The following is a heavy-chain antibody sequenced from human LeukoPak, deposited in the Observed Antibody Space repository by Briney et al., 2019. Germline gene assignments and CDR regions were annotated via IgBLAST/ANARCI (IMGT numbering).Heavy chain of an antibody. CDR2: INQDESTK. CDR1: GFSFSNSW. V-gene: IGHV3-7*01. D-gene: IGHD1-1*01. Sequence: PGGSLRLSCAATGFSFSNSWMTWVRQAPGKGPEWLANINQDESTKNYVDAVEGRFTISRDNAKNSLFLQMNSLRAEDTAVYYCTRDFALQQFDYWGQGTLVTVSS. J-gene: IGHJ4*02. CDR3: TRDFALQQFDY.